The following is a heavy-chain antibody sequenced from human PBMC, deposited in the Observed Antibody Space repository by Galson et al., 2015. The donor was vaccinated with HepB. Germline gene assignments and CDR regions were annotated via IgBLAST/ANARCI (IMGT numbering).Heavy chain of an antibody. Sequence: SLRLSCAASGFNFRRYAMGWVRQAPGRGLEWVSGISGSGFFTNYAASVTGRFTISRDNSKNKMYLQMNSLGAEDTAVYYCARPKDVGSGWSRVEWYFDLWGRGTLVTVSS. V-gene: IGHV3-23*01. D-gene: IGHD6-19*01. CDR2: ISGSGFFT. CDR1: GFNFRRYA. J-gene: IGHJ2*01. CDR3: ARPKDVGSGWSRVEWYFDL.